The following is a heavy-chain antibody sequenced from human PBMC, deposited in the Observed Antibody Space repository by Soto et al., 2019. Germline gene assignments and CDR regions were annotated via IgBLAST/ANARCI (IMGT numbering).Heavy chain of an antibody. CDR3: ARGLWQQLGYYYGMDV. Sequence: PGGSLRLSCAASGFTFSSYSMNWVRQAPGKGLEWVSYISSSSSTIYYADSVKGRFTISRDNAKNSLYLQMNSLRDEDTAVYYCARGLWQQLGYYYGMDVWGQGTTVTV. D-gene: IGHD6-13*01. CDR2: ISSSSSTI. J-gene: IGHJ6*02. V-gene: IGHV3-48*02. CDR1: GFTFSSYS.